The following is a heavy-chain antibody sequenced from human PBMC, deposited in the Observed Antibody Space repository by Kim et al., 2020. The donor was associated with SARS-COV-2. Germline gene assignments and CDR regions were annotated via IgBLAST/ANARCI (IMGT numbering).Heavy chain of an antibody. J-gene: IGHJ3*02. Sequence: ADSVKGRFTISRDNAKNSLYLQMNSLRAEDTALYYCAKDVWELLSDAFDIWGQGTMVTVSS. CDR3: AKDVWELLSDAFDI. V-gene: IGHV3-9*01. D-gene: IGHD1-26*01.